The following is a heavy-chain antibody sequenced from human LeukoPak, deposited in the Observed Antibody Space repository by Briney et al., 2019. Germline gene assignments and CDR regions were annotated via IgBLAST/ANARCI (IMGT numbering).Heavy chain of an antibody. J-gene: IGHJ3*02. CDR2: IWYDGSNK. Sequence: GRSLRLSCAASGFTFSSYGMHWVRQAPGKGLEWVAVIWYDGSNKYYADSVKGRFTISRDNSKNTLYLQMNSLRDEDTAVYYCARDYSSFAFDIWGQGTMVTVSS. V-gene: IGHV3-33*01. CDR1: GFTFSSYG. D-gene: IGHD6-6*01. CDR3: ARDYSSFAFDI.